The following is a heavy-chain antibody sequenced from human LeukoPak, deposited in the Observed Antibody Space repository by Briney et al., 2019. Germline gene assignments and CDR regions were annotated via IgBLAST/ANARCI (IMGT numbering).Heavy chain of an antibody. CDR2: IYYSGST. CDR1: GGSISSYY. J-gene: IGHJ5*02. V-gene: IGHV4-59*12. D-gene: IGHD1-14*01. Sequence: PSETLSLTCTVSGGSISSYYWSWIQQPPGKGLEWIGYIYYSGSTNYNPSLKSRVTISVDTSKNQFSLKLSSVTAADTAVYYCARELSRTAGFDPWGQGTLVTVSS. CDR3: ARELSRTAGFDP.